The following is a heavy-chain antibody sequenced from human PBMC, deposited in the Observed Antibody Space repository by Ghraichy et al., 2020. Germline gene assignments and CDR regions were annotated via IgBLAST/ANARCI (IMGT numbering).Heavy chain of an antibody. CDR1: GLTFNTYS. D-gene: IGHD3-22*01. V-gene: IGHV3-21*01. CDR3: ASNDRSSGYYFDY. J-gene: IGHJ4*02. CDR2: ISGSSDYI. Sequence: GGSLRLSCAASGLTFNTYSMNWVRQAPGKGLEWVSAISGSSDYIYYAGSVKGRFTISRDNAKNSLYLQMNSLRAEDTAVYYCASNDRSSGYYFDYWGQGTLVTVSS.